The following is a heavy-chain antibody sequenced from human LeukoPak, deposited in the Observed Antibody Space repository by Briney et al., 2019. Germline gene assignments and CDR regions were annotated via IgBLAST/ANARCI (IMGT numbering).Heavy chain of an antibody. D-gene: IGHD3-16*01. CDR3: ARVTIYDYVWGSYHLDY. V-gene: IGHV3-48*03. CDR1: GFTFSSYE. Sequence: GGSLRLSCAASGFTFSSYEMNWVRKAPGKGLEWVSYISSSGSTIYYADSVKGRFTISRDNAKNSLYLQMNSLRAEDTAVYYCARVTIYDYVWGSYHLDYWGQGTLVTVSS. J-gene: IGHJ4*02. CDR2: ISSSGSTI.